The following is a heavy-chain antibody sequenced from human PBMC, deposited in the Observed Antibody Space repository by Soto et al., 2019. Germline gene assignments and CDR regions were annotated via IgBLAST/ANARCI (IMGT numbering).Heavy chain of an antibody. CDR3: ARDRSGYGDY. D-gene: IGHD5-12*01. V-gene: IGHV1-18*01. J-gene: IGHJ4*02. Sequence: QVHLVQSGVEVKKPGASVKVSCKASGYTFTDYGISWARQATGQGLEWMGWISAYNGNTNHAQNLQGRVSLTTDASTSTAFMELTSLRSDDTAVYYCARDRSGYGDYWGQGTLVTVSS. CDR1: GYTFTDYG. CDR2: ISAYNGNT.